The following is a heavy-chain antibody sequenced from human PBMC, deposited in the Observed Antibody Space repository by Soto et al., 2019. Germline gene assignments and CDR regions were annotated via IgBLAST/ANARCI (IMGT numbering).Heavy chain of an antibody. D-gene: IGHD2-15*01. CDR1: GFTFSSYV. J-gene: IGHJ4*02. CDR2: ISYDGSNK. Sequence: GGSLRLSCAASGFTFSSYVMHWVRQAPGKGLEWVAVISYDGSNKYYADSVKGRFTISRDNSKNTLYLQMNSLRAEETAVYYCARVTRDLGHGPYFDYWGQGTLVTVSS. V-gene: IGHV3-30-3*01. CDR3: ARVTRDLGHGPYFDY.